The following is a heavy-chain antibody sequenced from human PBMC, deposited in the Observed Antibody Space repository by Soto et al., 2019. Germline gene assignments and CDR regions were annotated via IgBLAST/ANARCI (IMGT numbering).Heavy chain of an antibody. CDR3: ARDGDSGYDSNWFDP. D-gene: IGHD5-12*01. CDR2: ISYDGSNK. CDR1: GFTFSSYA. V-gene: IGHV3-30-3*01. J-gene: IGHJ5*02. Sequence: GGSLRLSCAASGFTFSSYAMHWVRQAPGKGLEWVAVISYDGSNKYYADSVKGRFTISRDNSKNTLYLQMNSLRAEDTAVYYCARDGDSGYDSNWFDPWGQGTLVTVSS.